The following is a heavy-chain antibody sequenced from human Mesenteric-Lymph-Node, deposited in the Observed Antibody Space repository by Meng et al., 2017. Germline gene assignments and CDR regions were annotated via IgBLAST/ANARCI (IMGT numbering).Heavy chain of an antibody. Sequence: SETLSLTCAVYGGSFSGYYWSWIRQPPGKGLEWIGENNHSGSTKYKQSLKSRVTISVDTSKNQFSLKLSSVTAADTAVYYCARLRTMVRAPVRFDPWGQGTLVTVSS. V-gene: IGHV4-34*01. CDR3: ARLRTMVRAPVRFDP. J-gene: IGHJ5*02. CDR2: NNHSGST. D-gene: IGHD3-10*01. CDR1: GGSFSGYY.